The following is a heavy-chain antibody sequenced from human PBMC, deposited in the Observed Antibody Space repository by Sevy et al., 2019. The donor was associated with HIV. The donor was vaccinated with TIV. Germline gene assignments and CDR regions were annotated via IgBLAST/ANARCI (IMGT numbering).Heavy chain of an antibody. J-gene: IGHJ4*02. CDR3: ARGYYDFWSGSPYYFDF. Sequence: GGSLRLSCAASGFTFSRYSVNWVRQAPGKGPEWISYISGTTTTIYYADSVKGRFTISRDNAKNSVYLQMNRLRAEDTAVYYCARGYYDFWSGSPYYFDFWGQRALVTVSS. V-gene: IGHV3-48*01. CDR1: GFTFSRYS. D-gene: IGHD3-3*01. CDR2: ISGTTTTI.